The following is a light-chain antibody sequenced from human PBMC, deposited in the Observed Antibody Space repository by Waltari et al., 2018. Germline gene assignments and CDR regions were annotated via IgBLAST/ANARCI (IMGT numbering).Light chain of an antibody. CDR3: QSADSSGTYFDWV. CDR1: ALPKQY. J-gene: IGLJ3*02. CDR2: KDS. Sequence: SYELTQPPSVSVSPGQTARITCSGDALPKQYTYWYQQKPGQAPVLVMYKDSERPSGMPERFSGSSSGTTVTLTISGVQAEDEADYYWQSADSSGTYFDWVFAGGTKLTVL. V-gene: IGLV3-25*03.